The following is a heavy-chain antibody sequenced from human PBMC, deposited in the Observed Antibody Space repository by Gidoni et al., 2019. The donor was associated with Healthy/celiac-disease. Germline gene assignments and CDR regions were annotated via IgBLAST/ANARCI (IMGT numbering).Heavy chain of an antibody. CDR3: ARHTRSGYSSGQHPPVYFDY. CDR2: IYYSGST. D-gene: IGHD6-19*01. Sequence: QLQLQESGPGLVKPSETLSLTCTVSGGSISSSSYYWGWIRQPPGKGLEWIGSIYYSGSTYYNPSLKSRVTISVDTSKNQFSLKLSSVTAADTAVYYCARHTRSGYSSGQHPPVYFDYWGQGTLVTVSS. V-gene: IGHV4-39*01. CDR1: GGSISSSSYY. J-gene: IGHJ4*02.